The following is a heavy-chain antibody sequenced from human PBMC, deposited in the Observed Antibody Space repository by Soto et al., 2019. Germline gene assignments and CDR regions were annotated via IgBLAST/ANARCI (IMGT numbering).Heavy chain of an antibody. CDR2: ISAYNGNT. Sequence: ASVKVSCKASGYTFTSYGISWVRQAPGQGLEWMGWISAYNGNTNYAQKLQGRATMTTDTSTSTAYMELRSLRSDDTAVYYCARDTGYPYPYYFDYWGQGTLVTVSS. CDR1: GYTFTSYG. D-gene: IGHD2-15*01. V-gene: IGHV1-18*01. J-gene: IGHJ4*02. CDR3: ARDTGYPYPYYFDY.